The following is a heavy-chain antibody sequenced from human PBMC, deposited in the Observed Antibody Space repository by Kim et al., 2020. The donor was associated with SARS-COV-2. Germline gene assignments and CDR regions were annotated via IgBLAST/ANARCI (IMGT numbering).Heavy chain of an antibody. D-gene: IGHD2-2*03. V-gene: IGHV3-7*03. CDR2: IKQDGSEK. Sequence: GGSLRLSCAASGFTFSSYWMSWVRQAPGKGLEWVANIKQDGSEKYYVDSVKGRFTISRDNAKNSLYLQMNSLRAEDTAVYYCARDLLDIVVVPAATHRYYYYGMDVWGQGTTVTVSS. J-gene: IGHJ6*02. CDR1: GFTFSSYW. CDR3: ARDLLDIVVVPAATHRYYYYGMDV.